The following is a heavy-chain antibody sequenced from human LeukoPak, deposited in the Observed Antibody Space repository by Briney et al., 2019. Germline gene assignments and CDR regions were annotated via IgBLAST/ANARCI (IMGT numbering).Heavy chain of an antibody. V-gene: IGHV3-13*01. CDR3: ARMNYVSSGWGAPFDD. Sequence: GGSLRLSCAASGFTFSSYDMHWVRQATGKGLEWVSAIGTAGDTYYPGSVKGRFTISRDNAKSSLYLQVNSLRAEDTAVYYCARMNYVSSGWGAPFDDWGQGTLVTVSS. D-gene: IGHD1-7*01. CDR2: IGTAGDT. CDR1: GFTFSSYD. J-gene: IGHJ4*02.